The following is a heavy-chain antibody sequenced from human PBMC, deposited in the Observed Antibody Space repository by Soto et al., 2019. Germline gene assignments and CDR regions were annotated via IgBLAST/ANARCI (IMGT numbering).Heavy chain of an antibody. J-gene: IGHJ4*02. V-gene: IGHV5-51*03. CDR3: VRSGTSSGRFSDY. CDR1: GYTFTSYW. CDR2: IYTSDSDI. Sequence: GESLKISCKGSGYTFTSYWIGWVRQMPGEGLEWMGVIYTSDSDIRYSPSFQGKVTISADKSITTAYLQLSSLKAADTARYYCVRSGTSSGRFSDYWGQGTLVTVSS. D-gene: IGHD2-15*01.